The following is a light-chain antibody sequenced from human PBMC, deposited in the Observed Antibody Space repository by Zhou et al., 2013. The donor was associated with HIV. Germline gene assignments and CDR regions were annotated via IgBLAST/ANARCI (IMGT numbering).Light chain of an antibody. Sequence: EIVMTQSPATLSVSPGERATLSCRASQSVSSNLAWYQQKPGQTPRLVIYDASTRATGVPARFSGSGSGTDFTLTISGLEPEDFAVYYCQQYGSSPYTFGQGTKLEIK. CDR2: DAS. V-gene: IGKV3-15*01. J-gene: IGKJ2*01. CDR1: QSVSSN. CDR3: QQYGSSPYT.